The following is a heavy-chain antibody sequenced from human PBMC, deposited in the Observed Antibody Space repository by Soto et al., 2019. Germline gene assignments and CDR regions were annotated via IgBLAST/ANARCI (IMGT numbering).Heavy chain of an antibody. CDR1: GYTFTSYG. CDR3: ARSSTALPSPYSSSWYDY. D-gene: IGHD6-13*01. V-gene: IGHV1-18*01. CDR2: ISTYNGNT. J-gene: IGHJ4*02. Sequence: ASVKVSCKASGYTFTSYGTSWVRQAPGQGLEWMGWISTYNGNTDYAQKLQGRVTVTTDTSTSTAYMELRSLRSDDTAVYYCARSSTALPSPYSSSWYDYWGQGTQVTVSS.